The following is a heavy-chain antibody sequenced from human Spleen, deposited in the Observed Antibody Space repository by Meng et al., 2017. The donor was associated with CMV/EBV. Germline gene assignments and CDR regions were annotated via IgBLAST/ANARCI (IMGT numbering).Heavy chain of an antibody. V-gene: IGHV1-69-2*01. J-gene: IGHJ4*02. CDR3: ATDRSGS. CDR2: VDPEDGET. D-gene: IGHD1-1*01. CDR1: GYTFIDYY. Sequence: VKNSCKDSGYTFIDYYRHWVQQAPGKGVEGMGLVDPEDGETIYEEKFQGRVNITADTSTDTAYMELSSLRSEDTAVYYCATDRSGSWGQGTLVTVSS.